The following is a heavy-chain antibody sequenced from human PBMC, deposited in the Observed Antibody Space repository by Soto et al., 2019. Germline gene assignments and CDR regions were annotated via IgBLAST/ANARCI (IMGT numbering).Heavy chain of an antibody. J-gene: IGHJ6*02. D-gene: IGHD3-3*01. CDR3: ARVKSGRSLRFLEDYYYGMDV. Sequence: GGSLRLSCAASGFTFSSYAMHWVRQAPGKGLEWVAVISYDGSNKYYADSVKGRFTISRDNSKNTLYLQMNSLRAEDTAVYYCARVKSGRSLRFLEDYYYGMDVWGQGTTVTVSS. CDR1: GFTFSSYA. V-gene: IGHV3-30-3*01. CDR2: ISYDGSNK.